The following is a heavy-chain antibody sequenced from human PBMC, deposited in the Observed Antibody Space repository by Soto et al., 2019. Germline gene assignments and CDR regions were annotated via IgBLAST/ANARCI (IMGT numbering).Heavy chain of an antibody. CDR1: GGSISSYY. V-gene: IGHV4-59*08. CDR2: IYYIWST. Sequence: SETLSLTCTVSGGSISSYYWSWIRQPPVNGLELIGYIYYIWSTNYNPSLKSRVTISVYTSKNQFSLKLSSVTAEDTAVYYCARVPDYWGQGTLVTVSS. CDR3: ARVPDY. J-gene: IGHJ4*02.